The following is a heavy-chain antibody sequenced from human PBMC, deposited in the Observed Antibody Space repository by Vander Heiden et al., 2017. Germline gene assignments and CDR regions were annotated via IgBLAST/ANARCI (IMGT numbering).Heavy chain of an antibody. D-gene: IGHD1-26*01. Sequence: QVQLVESGGGLVKSGGCLRLSCAASGITFSDYNMSWIRQAPGKGLEWVSYISSSCSTIYYADSVKGRFTISRVNAKNSLYLQMNSLRAEDTAVYYCARDRGELPLKYFDYWGQGTLVTVSS. CDR1: GITFSDYN. J-gene: IGHJ4*02. CDR2: ISSSCSTI. V-gene: IGHV3-11*01. CDR3: ARDRGELPLKYFDY.